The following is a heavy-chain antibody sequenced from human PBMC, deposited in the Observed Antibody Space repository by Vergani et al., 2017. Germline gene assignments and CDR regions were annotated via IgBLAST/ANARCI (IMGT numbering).Heavy chain of an antibody. CDR2: ISAYNGNT. Sequence: QVQLVQSGAEVKKPGASVKVSCKASGYTFTSYGISWVRQAPGQGLEWMGWISAYNGNTNYAQKLQGRVTMTTDTSTSTAYMELRGLRSDDPAVYYCARDRIPYYYDSSGYYNEYYYYYGMEVWGQGTTVTVSS. D-gene: IGHD3-22*01. CDR3: ARDRIPYYYDSSGYYNEYYYYYGMEV. V-gene: IGHV1-18*01. J-gene: IGHJ6*02. CDR1: GYTFTSYG.